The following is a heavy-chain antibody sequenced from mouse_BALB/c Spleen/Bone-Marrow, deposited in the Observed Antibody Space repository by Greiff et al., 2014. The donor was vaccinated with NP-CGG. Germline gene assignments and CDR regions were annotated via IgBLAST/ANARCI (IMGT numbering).Heavy chain of an antibody. D-gene: IGHD1-1*01. Sequence: VHLVESGPGLVAPSQSLPITCTVSGFSLTGYGVNWVRQPPGKGLEWLGMIWGDGSTDYNSALKSRLSISKDNSKSQVFLKMNSLQTDDTARYYCAREPTVVAGAWFAYWGQGTLVTVSA. CDR3: AREPTVVAGAWFAY. J-gene: IGHJ3*01. CDR2: IWGDGST. CDR1: GFSLTGYG. V-gene: IGHV2-6-7*01.